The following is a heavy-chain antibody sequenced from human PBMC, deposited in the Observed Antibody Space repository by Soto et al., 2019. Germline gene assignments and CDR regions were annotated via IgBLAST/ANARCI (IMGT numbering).Heavy chain of an antibody. CDR3: ARGQRYSNYYFDY. D-gene: IGHD4-4*01. J-gene: IGHJ4*02. CDR2: IYYSGST. V-gene: IGHV4-59*01. Sequence: SETLSLTCTVSGGSISSYYWSWIRQPPGKGLEWIGYIYYSGSTNYNPSLKSRVTISVDTSKNQFSLKLSSVTAADTAVYYCARGQRYSNYYFDYWGQGTLVTVSS. CDR1: GGSISSYY.